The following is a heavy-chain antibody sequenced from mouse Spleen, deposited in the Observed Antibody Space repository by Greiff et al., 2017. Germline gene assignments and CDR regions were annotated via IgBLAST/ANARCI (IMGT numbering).Heavy chain of an antibody. J-gene: IGHJ3*01. Sequence: VQLQQSGPGLVKPSQSLSLTCSVTGYSITSGYYWNWIRQFPGNKLEWMGYISYDGSNNYNPSLKNRISITRDTSKNQFFLKLNSVTTEDTATYYCARDMTAWFAYWGQGTLVTVSA. CDR2: ISYDGSN. CDR1: GYSITSGYY. V-gene: IGHV3-6*01. CDR3: ARDMTAWFAY. D-gene: IGHD2-13*01.